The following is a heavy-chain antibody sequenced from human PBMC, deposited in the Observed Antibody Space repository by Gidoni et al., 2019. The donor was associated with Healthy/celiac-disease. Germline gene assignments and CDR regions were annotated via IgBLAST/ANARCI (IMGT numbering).Heavy chain of an antibody. CDR1: GFTFSSYA. J-gene: IGHJ1*01. CDR2: ISGSGGST. CDR3: AKGGLDYGDFQH. Sequence: EVQLLESGGGLVQPGGSLRLSCAASGFTFSSYAMSWVRQAPGKGLEWVSAISGSGGSTYYADSVKGRFTTSRDNSKNTLYLQMNSLRAEDTAVYYCAKGGLDYGDFQHWGQGTLVTVSS. D-gene: IGHD4-17*01. V-gene: IGHV3-23*01.